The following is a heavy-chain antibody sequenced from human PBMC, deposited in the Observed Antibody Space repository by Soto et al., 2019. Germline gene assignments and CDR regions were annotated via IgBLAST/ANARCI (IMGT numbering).Heavy chain of an antibody. Sequence: EVQLVESGGGLVQPGRSLRLSCAASGFTFDDYAMHWVRQAPGKGLEWVSGIRWNRGSIGYADSVKGRFTISRDNAKNSLYLQMNSLRAEDTALYYCAKDRSPSYYGSGSAGAFDIWGKGTMVTVSS. CDR3: AKDRSPSYYGSGSAGAFDI. V-gene: IGHV3-9*01. CDR2: IRWNRGSI. D-gene: IGHD3-10*01. J-gene: IGHJ3*02. CDR1: GFTFDDYA.